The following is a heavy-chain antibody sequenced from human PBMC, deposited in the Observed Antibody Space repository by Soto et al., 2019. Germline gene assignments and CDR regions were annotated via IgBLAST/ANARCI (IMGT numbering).Heavy chain of an antibody. J-gene: IGHJ6*02. CDR3: ARQGDFWSGYSFLSYDYYYGMDV. CDR2: MYYGGST. CDR1: GGSISISSYY. D-gene: IGHD3-3*01. Sequence: PSDTLSLTCTVSGGSISISSYYWGWIRQSPGKGLEWIGSMYYGGSTYYNPSVKSRVTISVDTSKNQFSLKLRSVTAADTAVYYCARQGDFWSGYSFLSYDYYYGMDVWGQGTTVTVS. V-gene: IGHV4-39*01.